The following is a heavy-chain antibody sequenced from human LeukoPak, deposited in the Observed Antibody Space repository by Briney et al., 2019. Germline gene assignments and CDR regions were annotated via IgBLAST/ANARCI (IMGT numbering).Heavy chain of an antibody. CDR1: GYTFTSYG. CDR2: ISTYNDNT. J-gene: IGHJ4*02. Sequence: EASVKVSCKTSGYTFTSYGMSWVRQAPGQRLEWMGWISTYNDNTNYAQKFRGRVTMTTDTSTSTVYMELRSLRSDDTAIYYCARQVDTTMALPDYWGQETLVTVSS. D-gene: IGHD5-18*01. CDR3: ARQVDTTMALPDY. V-gene: IGHV1-18*01.